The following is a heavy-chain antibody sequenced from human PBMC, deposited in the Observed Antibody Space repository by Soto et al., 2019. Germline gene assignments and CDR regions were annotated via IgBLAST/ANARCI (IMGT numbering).Heavy chain of an antibody. CDR3: ARANYGDYHPRLGNYYYYMDV. CDR1: GFTFSSYS. Sequence: GGSLRLSCAASGFTFSSYSMNWVRQAPGKGLEWVSSISSSSSYIYYADSVKGRFTISRDNAKNSLYLQMNSLRAEDTAVYYCARANYGDYHPRLGNYYYYMDVWGKGTTVTVSS. CDR2: ISSSSSYI. J-gene: IGHJ6*03. V-gene: IGHV3-21*01. D-gene: IGHD4-17*01.